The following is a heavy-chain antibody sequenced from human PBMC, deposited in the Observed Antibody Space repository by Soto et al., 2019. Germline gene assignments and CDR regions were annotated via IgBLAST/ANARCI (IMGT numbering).Heavy chain of an antibody. CDR2: ISGSGGST. Sequence: EVQLLESGGGLVQPGGSLRLSCAASGFTLSSYAMSWVRQAPGKGLEWVSAISGSGGSTYYADSVKGRFTISRDNSKNTLYLQMNSLRAEDTAVYYCSGWPRIYYYYGMDVWGQGTTVTVSS. V-gene: IGHV3-23*01. D-gene: IGHD6-19*01. CDR3: SGWPRIYYYYGMDV. J-gene: IGHJ6*02. CDR1: GFTLSSYA.